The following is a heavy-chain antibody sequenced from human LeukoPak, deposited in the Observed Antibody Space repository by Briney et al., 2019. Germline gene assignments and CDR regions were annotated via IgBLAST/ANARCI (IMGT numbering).Heavy chain of an antibody. J-gene: IGHJ3*01. V-gene: IGHV3-11*04. Sequence: PGGCLRLSCAASGFTFGDCYMTWIRQAPGKGLEWVSYISSSGTTIYYADSVKGRFTISRDNAKNSLYLQMDSVRAEETAVYFCARGVTMVVSSRAFDLWGQGTLVTVSS. CDR3: ARGVTMVVSSRAFDL. CDR2: ISSSGTTI. CDR1: GFTFGDCY. D-gene: IGHD4/OR15-4a*01.